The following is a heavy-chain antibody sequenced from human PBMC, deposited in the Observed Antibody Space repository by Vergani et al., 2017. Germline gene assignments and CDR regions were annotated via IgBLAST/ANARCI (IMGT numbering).Heavy chain of an antibody. J-gene: IGHJ3*02. CDR1: GGTFSSYA. V-gene: IGHV1-69*12. CDR2: IIPIFGTA. CDR3: AGLEWREPEGANAFDI. D-gene: IGHD1-14*01. Sequence: QVQLVQSGAEVKKPGSSVKVSCKASGGTFSSYAISWVRQAPGQGLEWMGGIIPIFGTANYAQKFQGRVTITADESTSTAYMELSSLRSEDTAVYYCAGLEWREPEGANAFDIWGQGTMVTVSS.